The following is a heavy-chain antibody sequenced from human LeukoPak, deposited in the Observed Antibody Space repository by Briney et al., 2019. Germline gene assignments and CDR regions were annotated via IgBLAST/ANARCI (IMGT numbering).Heavy chain of an antibody. Sequence: SQTLSLTCAISGDSVSSNSAAWNWIRQSPSRGLEWLGRTYYRSKWYNDYAVSVKSRITINPDTSKNQFSLRLNSVTPEDTAVYCCARGIAAAGMMANWFDPWGQGTLVTVSS. CDR2: TYYRSKWYN. CDR1: GDSVSSNSAA. CDR3: ARGIAAAGMMANWFDP. D-gene: IGHD6-13*01. J-gene: IGHJ5*02. V-gene: IGHV6-1*01.